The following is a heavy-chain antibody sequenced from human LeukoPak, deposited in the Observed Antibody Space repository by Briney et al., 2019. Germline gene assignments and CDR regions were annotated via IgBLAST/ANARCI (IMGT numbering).Heavy chain of an antibody. Sequence: PGGSLRLSCAASGFTFSSYWMSWVRQAPGKGLEWVGRIKSKTDGGTTDYAAPVKGRFTISRDDSKNTLYLQMNSLRAEDTAVYYCARGWGGSGSYYMYFDYWGQGTLVTVSS. CDR2: IKSKTDGGTT. CDR3: ARGWGGSGSYYMYFDY. CDR1: GFTFSSYW. D-gene: IGHD3-10*01. V-gene: IGHV3-15*01. J-gene: IGHJ4*02.